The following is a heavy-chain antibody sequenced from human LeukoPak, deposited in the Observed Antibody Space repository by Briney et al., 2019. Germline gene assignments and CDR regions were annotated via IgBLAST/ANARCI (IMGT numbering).Heavy chain of an antibody. CDR1: GFTFSSYG. Sequence: GRSLRLSCAASGFTFSSYGMHWVRQAPGKGLEWVAVISYDGSNKYYADSLKGRFTTSRDNSKNTVFLQMNSLRHEDTAIYYCVIWGDYDVLTGYYVPDYWGQGTLVTVAS. V-gene: IGHV3-30*03. J-gene: IGHJ4*02. CDR2: ISYDGSNK. D-gene: IGHD3-9*01. CDR3: VIWGDYDVLTGYYVPDY.